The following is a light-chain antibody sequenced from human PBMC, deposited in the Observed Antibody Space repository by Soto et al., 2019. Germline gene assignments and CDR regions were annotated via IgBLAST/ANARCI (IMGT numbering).Light chain of an antibody. CDR2: DAS. J-gene: IGKJ5*01. CDR1: QSVSSY. V-gene: IGKV3-11*01. Sequence: LVLTQSPATLSLSPGERATLSCRASQSVSSYLAWYQQKPGQAPRLLIYDASSRPTDIPARFSGSGCGTDVTITISSREPEDVTLYDGQQRSDWPITFGQGTRLEIK. CDR3: QQRSDWPIT.